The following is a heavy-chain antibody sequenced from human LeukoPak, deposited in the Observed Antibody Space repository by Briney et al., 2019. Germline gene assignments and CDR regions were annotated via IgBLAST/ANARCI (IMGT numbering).Heavy chain of an antibody. Sequence: PGGSLRLSCEASQFSVSINFMSWVRQTPGKGLEWVSAISGSGGSTYYADSVKGRFTISRDNSKNTLYLQMNSLRAEDTAVYYCAGGSCYGGMCYYYYYMDVWGKGTTVTVSS. D-gene: IGHD2-15*01. CDR2: ISGSGGST. CDR1: QFSVSINF. CDR3: AGGSCYGGMCYYYYYMDV. J-gene: IGHJ6*03. V-gene: IGHV3-23*01.